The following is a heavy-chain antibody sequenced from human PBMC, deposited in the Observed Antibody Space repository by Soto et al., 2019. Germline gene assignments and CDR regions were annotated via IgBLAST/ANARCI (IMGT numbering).Heavy chain of an antibody. D-gene: IGHD3-22*01. CDR2: IWYDGSNK. J-gene: IGHJ5*02. Sequence: QVQLVESGGGVVQPGRSLRLSCAASGFTFSNYGMHWVRQAPGKGLEWVAVIWYDGSNKYYADSVKGRFTISRDNSKNTLDLQMNSLRAEEPAEYYCARDLSGDSRGPWGQGTLVTVSS. CDR3: ARDLSGDSRGP. CDR1: GFTFSNYG. V-gene: IGHV3-33*01.